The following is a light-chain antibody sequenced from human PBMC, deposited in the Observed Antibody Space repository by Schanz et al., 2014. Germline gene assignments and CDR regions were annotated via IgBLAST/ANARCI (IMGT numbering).Light chain of an antibody. CDR2: DAS. J-gene: IGKJ2*01. CDR1: QGISNY. Sequence: DTQLTQSPSSLSASVGDRVTITCRASQGISNYLNWYQQKPGKAPKLLIYDASNLETGVPSRFSGSGSGTDFTFTISSLQPEDIATYYCQQYNTYSYTFGQGTKLEI. V-gene: IGKV1-33*01. CDR3: QQYNTYSYT.